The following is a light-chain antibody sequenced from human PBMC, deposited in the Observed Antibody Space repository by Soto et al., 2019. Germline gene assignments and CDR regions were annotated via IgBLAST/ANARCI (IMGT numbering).Light chain of an antibody. CDR3: AAWDDSLNGYV. CDR2: GDN. J-gene: IGLJ1*01. V-gene: IGLV1-40*01. CDR1: TSNIGAPYD. Sequence: HSVLTQPPSVSVAPGQRVSISCTGSTSNIGAPYDVHWYQHLPGTAPKLLIYGDNNRPSGVPDRFSGSKSGTSASLAITRLQAEDEADYYCAAWDDSLNGYVFGNGTKVTVL.